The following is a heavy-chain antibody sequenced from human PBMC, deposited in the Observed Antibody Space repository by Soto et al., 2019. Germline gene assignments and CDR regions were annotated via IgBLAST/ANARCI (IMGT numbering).Heavy chain of an antibody. V-gene: IGHV1-8*01. J-gene: IGHJ5*02. Sequence: ASVKVSCKASGYTFTSYDINWVRQTAGQGLEWMGWMSAKTANTGYAQKFQDRVTMTRGTSTSTAYMELRSLTSDDTAVYYCTRRVSSSWLPNWFDPWGQGTLVTVSS. CDR3: TRRVSSSWLPNWFDP. CDR2: MSAKTANT. D-gene: IGHD6-13*01. CDR1: GYTFTSYD.